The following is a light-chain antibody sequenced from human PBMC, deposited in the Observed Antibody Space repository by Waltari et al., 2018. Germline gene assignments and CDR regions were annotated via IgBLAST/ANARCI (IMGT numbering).Light chain of an antibody. CDR3: QQYNSYST. CDR2: RAS. J-gene: IGKJ2*01. V-gene: IGKV1-5*03. Sequence: DIQMTQSPSTLSASVGDTVTIPCRASQNINSWLAWYQQKPGKAPKLLIYRASTVEIGVPSRVSVSASGTEFTLTIRSLQPADFASYSGQQYNSYSTFGQGTKLEIE. CDR1: QNINSW.